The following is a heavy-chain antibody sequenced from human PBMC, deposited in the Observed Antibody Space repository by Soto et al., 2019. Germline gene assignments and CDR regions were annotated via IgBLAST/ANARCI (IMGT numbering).Heavy chain of an antibody. Sequence: SETLSLTCAVYGGSFSGYYWSWIRQPPGKGLEWIGEINHSGSTNYNPSLKSRVTISVDTSKNPFSLKLGSVTAADTAVYYCARREQWIQLWLPTGGRNWFDPWGQGTLVTVSS. D-gene: IGHD5-18*01. V-gene: IGHV4-34*01. J-gene: IGHJ5*02. CDR2: INHSGST. CDR3: ARREQWIQLWLPTGGRNWFDP. CDR1: GGSFSGYY.